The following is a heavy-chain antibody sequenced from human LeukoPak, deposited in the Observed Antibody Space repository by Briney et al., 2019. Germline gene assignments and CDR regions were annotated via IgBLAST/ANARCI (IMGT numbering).Heavy chain of an antibody. V-gene: IGHV1-18*01. J-gene: IGHJ4*02. CDR1: GYTFTSYG. CDR3: ARDGDCSGGSCYLYGFDY. Sequence: ASVTVSCKASGYTFTSYGISWVRQAPGQGLEWMGWISAYNGNTNSAQKLQGRVTMTTDTSTSTAYMELRSLRSDDTAVYYCARDGDCSGGSCYLYGFDYWGQGTLVTVSS. D-gene: IGHD2-15*01. CDR2: ISAYNGNT.